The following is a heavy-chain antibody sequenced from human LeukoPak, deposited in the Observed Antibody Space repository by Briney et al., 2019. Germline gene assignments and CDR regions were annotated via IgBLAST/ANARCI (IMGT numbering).Heavy chain of an antibody. CDR1: GLTVSSNY. D-gene: IGHD2/OR15-2a*01. CDR3: ARTMVVTSTTDAFDI. CDR2: PYPEGTT. J-gene: IGHJ3*02. Sequence: GGSLRLSCAASGLTVSSNYMSWVRQVPGKGLEWVAVPYPEGTTYYGDSVKGRLTISRDNSKNTLFLQMNSLRPEDTALYYCARTMVVTSTTDAFDIWGQGTMVTVSS. V-gene: IGHV3-66*02.